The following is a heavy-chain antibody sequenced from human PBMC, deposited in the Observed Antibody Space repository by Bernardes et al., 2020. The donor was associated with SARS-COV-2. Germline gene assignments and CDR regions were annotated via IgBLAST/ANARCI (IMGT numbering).Heavy chain of an antibody. D-gene: IGHD2-15*01. Sequence: LYPTCTGSGCSISRSSDYWGWLRQPPGKGLEWIGSIYYSGSTYYNPSLKSRVTISVDTSKNQFSLKLSSVTAADTAVYYCARHDIVVVVAAIWTAGDYGMDVWGQRTPVTVPS. J-gene: IGHJ6*02. CDR1: GCSISRSSDY. V-gene: IGHV4-39*01. CDR3: ARHDIVVVVAAIWTAGDYGMDV. CDR2: IYYSGST.